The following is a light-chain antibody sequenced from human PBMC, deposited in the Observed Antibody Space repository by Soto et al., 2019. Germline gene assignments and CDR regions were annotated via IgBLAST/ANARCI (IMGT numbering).Light chain of an antibody. Sequence: QSALTQPPSASGSPGQSVTISCTGTSSDVGGYNYVSWYQQHPGKAPKLMISEVNKRPSGVPDRFSGSKSGNTASLTVSGLQAEDEAAYYCSSYAGSRIVVFGGGTKLTVL. V-gene: IGLV2-8*01. CDR1: SSDVGGYNY. J-gene: IGLJ2*01. CDR3: SSYAGSRIVV. CDR2: EVN.